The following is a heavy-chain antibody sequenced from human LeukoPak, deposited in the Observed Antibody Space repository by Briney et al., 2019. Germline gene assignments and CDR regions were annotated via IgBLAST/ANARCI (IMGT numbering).Heavy chain of an antibody. CDR1: GYTFTSYD. CDR3: ATRPYGSGSYWFDP. J-gene: IGHJ5*02. V-gene: IGHV1-8*01. Sequence: ASVKVSCKASGYTFTSYDINWVRQATGQGLEWMGWVNPNSGNTGYAQKFQGRVTMTRNTSISTAYMELSSLRSEDTAVYYCATRPYGSGSYWFDPWGQGTLVTVSS. CDR2: VNPNSGNT. D-gene: IGHD3-10*01.